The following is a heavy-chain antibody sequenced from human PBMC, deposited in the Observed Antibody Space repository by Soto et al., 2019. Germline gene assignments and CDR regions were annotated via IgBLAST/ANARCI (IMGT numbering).Heavy chain of an antibody. CDR3: AHRGGSSSPYFDY. Sequence: SETLSLTCSVSGGSISYSYWTWIRQPPGKGLEWIGYMYYMYDSGSTSYNPSLKSRVTISVDTSKNQFSLKLNFVTAADTAVYYCAHRGGSSSPYFDYWGQGTLVTVSS. D-gene: IGHD6-6*01. J-gene: IGHJ4*02. CDR2: MYYMYDSGST. CDR1: GGSISYSY. V-gene: IGHV4-59*08.